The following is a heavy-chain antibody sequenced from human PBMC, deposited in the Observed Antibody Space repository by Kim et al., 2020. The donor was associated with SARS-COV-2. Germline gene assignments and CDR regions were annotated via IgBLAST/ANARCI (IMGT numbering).Heavy chain of an antibody. J-gene: IGHJ4*02. Sequence: SETLSLTCAVSGGSISSSNWWSWVRQPPGKGLEWIGEIYHSGSTNYNPSLKSRVTISVDKSKNQFSLKLSSVTAADTAVYYCARVSPAYDILTGYWGFDYWGQGTLVTVSS. V-gene: IGHV4-4*02. CDR3: ARVSPAYDILTGYWGFDY. CDR1: GGSISSSNW. D-gene: IGHD3-9*01. CDR2: IYHSGST.